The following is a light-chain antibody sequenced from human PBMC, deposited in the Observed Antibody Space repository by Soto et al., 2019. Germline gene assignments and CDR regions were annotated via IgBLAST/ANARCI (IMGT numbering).Light chain of an antibody. Sequence: EIVMKQSPATLSVSPGERATLSCRASQSVATNLAWYQQKPGQPPRLLIYGASTRATGIPARFSGSGSGTEFTLTIRSLQSVDFAVYSCQQYNNWPWTFGQGTKVDIK. J-gene: IGKJ1*01. CDR3: QQYNNWPWT. V-gene: IGKV3-15*01. CDR2: GAS. CDR1: QSVATN.